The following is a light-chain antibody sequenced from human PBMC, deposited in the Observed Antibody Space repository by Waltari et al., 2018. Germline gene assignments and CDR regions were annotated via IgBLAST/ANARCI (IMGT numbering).Light chain of an antibody. Sequence: SYVLTQPPSVSVAPGQTARLTCGGNAIGTKPVHWYQQKSGLAPVLVVYDNVLRPSGIPERFSGSKSGDTATLTVIDVAAGDGAHYFCQVWDYGRDSWVFGAGTKVTVL. CDR1: AIGTKP. J-gene: IGLJ3*02. V-gene: IGLV3-21*02. CDR2: DNV. CDR3: QVWDYGRDSWV.